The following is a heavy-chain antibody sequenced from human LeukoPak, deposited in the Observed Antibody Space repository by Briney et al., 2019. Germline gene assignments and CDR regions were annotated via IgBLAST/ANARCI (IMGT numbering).Heavy chain of an antibody. CDR3: AREYSGSYYVAAFDV. V-gene: IGHV3-23*01. Sequence: PGGSLRLSCVASGLTVSSYSMNWVRQAPGKGLEWVSGISGIDGSTYYADSVKGRFTVSRDKSKNTLYLQMNSLRAEDTAVYYCAREYSGSYYVAAFDVWGQGTLVTVSS. CDR1: GLTVSSYS. J-gene: IGHJ3*01. CDR2: ISGIDGST. D-gene: IGHD1-26*01.